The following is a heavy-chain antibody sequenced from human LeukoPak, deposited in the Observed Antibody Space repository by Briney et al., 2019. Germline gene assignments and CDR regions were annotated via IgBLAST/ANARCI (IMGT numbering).Heavy chain of an antibody. CDR2: ISAYNGNT. J-gene: IGHJ4*02. Sequence: ASVKVSCKASGYTFTSYGISWVRQAPGQGLEWMGWISAYNGNTNYAQKLQGRVTMSTDKSTNTVYMQLRSLRADDTAVYYCARDDRSSGWPRTYLYYFDYWGEGTLVTVSS. CDR1: GYTFTSYG. D-gene: IGHD6-19*01. V-gene: IGHV1-18*01. CDR3: ARDDRSSGWPRTYLYYFDY.